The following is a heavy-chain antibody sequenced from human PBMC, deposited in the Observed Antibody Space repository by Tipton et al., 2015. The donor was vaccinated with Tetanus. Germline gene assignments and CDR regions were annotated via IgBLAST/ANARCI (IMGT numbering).Heavy chain of an antibody. J-gene: IGHJ4*02. CDR1: GGSISGGVYY. CDR2: ISYSGNT. Sequence: TLSLTCTVSGGSISGGVYYWGWLRQDPGKGLEWIGRISYSGNTAYNPSLKSRVAISVDTSKNQFSLKLTSVTAADTAVYYCARRGGDFLTGYYDSWGQGTPVIVSS. V-gene: IGHV4-39*01. CDR3: ARRGGDFLTGYYDS. D-gene: IGHD3-9*01.